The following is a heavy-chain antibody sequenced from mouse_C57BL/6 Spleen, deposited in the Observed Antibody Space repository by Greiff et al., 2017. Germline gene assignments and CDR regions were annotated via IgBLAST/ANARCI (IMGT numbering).Heavy chain of an antibody. CDR2: INPNNGGT. J-gene: IGHJ1*03. Sequence: VHVKQSGPELVKPGASVKIPCKASGYTFTDYNMDWVKQSHGKSLEWIGDINPNNGGTIYNQKFKGKATLTVDKSSSTAYMELRSLTSEDTAVYYCARRLLDWYFDVWGTGTTVTVSS. CDR1: GYTFTDYN. D-gene: IGHD6-1*01. CDR3: ARRLLDWYFDV. V-gene: IGHV1-18*01.